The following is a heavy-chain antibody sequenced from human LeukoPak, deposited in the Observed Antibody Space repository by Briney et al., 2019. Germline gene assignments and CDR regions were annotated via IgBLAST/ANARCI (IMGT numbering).Heavy chain of an antibody. CDR3: ARNPSLHIVVVTAIDY. CDR2: IYYSGST. CDR1: GGSISSSSYY. D-gene: IGHD2-21*02. Sequence: SETLSLTCTVSGGSISSSSYYWGWIRQPPGKGLEWIGNIYYSGSTYYNPSLKSRVTISVDTSKKQFSLKLSSVTAADTAVYYCARNPSLHIVVVTAIDYWGQGTLVTVSS. V-gene: IGHV4-39*01. J-gene: IGHJ4*02.